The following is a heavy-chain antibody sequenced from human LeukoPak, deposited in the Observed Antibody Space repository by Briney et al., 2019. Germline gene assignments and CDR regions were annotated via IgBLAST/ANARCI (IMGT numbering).Heavy chain of an antibody. CDR2: IYYSGST. CDR3: ARAVGIVATIRFDY. V-gene: IGHV4-31*03. J-gene: IGHJ4*02. Sequence: PSQTLSLTCTVSGGSISSGGYYWGWIRQHPGKGLEWIGYIYYSGSTYYNPSLKSRVTISVDTSKNQFSLKLSSVTAADTAVYYCARAVGIVATIRFDYWGQGTLVTVSS. D-gene: IGHD5-12*01. CDR1: GGSISSGGYY.